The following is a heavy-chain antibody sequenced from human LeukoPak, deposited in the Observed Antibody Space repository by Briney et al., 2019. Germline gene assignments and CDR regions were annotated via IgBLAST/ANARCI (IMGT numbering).Heavy chain of an antibody. D-gene: IGHD3-22*01. J-gene: IGHJ4*02. CDR1: GYTFTGYY. Sequence: ASVKVSCKASGYTFTGYYMHWVRQAPGQGLEWMGWINPNSGGTNYAQKFQGRVTMTRDTSISTAYMELSRLRSDDTAVYYCTSQYYDSSGYYLDYWGQGTLVTVSS. CDR3: TSQYYDSSGYYLDY. CDR2: INPNSGGT. V-gene: IGHV1-2*02.